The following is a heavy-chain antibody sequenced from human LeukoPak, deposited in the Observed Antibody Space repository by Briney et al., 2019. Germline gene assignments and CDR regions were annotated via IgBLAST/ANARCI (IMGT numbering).Heavy chain of an antibody. Sequence: PETLSLTCTVSGGSISSSSYYWAWIRQPPGKGLEWIGSISYSGSTFYNPSLKSRVTISVDTSKNHFSLKLSSVTAADTAVYYCARDHDSTEALDFWGPGTLVTVSS. CDR1: GGSISSSSYY. CDR2: ISYSGST. V-gene: IGHV4-39*07. D-gene: IGHD2-15*01. CDR3: ARDHDSTEALDF. J-gene: IGHJ3*01.